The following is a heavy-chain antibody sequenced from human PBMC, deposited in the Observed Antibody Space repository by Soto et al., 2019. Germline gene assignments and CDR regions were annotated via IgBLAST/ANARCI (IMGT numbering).Heavy chain of an antibody. J-gene: IGHJ4*02. D-gene: IGHD1-26*01. Sequence: RASVKVSCKASGYTVTSCPMHWVRQAPGQRLELMGWINAGYGNTKYSQKFQDRVTITRDTSASTVYMELSSLRPEDTAMYYCARPQYSGSHYDYWGQGTLVTVSS. CDR3: ARPQYSGSHYDY. CDR1: GYTVTSCP. V-gene: IGHV1-3*01. CDR2: INAGYGNT.